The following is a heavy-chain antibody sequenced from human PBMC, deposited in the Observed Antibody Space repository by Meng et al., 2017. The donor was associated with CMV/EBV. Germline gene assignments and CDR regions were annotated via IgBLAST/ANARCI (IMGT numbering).Heavy chain of an antibody. D-gene: IGHD3-10*01. CDR3: ASTPLLWFGEFDEFDY. CDR2: IWYDGSNK. CDR1: GFSFSSDG. Sequence: SGFSFSSDGMHWVRQAPGKGLEWVAVIWYDGSNKYYADSVKGRFTISRDNSKNTLYLQMNSLRAEDTAVYYCASTPLLWFGEFDEFDYWGQGTLVTVSS. V-gene: IGHV3-33*01. J-gene: IGHJ4*02.